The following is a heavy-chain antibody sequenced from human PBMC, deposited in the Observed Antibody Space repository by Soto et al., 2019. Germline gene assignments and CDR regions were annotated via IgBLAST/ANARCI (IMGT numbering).Heavy chain of an antibody. V-gene: IGHV3-7*01. Sequence: EVQLVESGGGLVQPGGSLRLSCAASGFTFSSYWMSWVRQAPGKGLEWVANIKQDGSEKYYVDSVKGRFTISRDNAKNSLYLQMNSLRAEDTAVYYCARCSPNQPGGYAFDIWGQGTMVTVSS. J-gene: IGHJ3*02. CDR1: GFTFSSYW. CDR2: IKQDGSEK. CDR3: ARCSPNQPGGYAFDI. D-gene: IGHD3-16*01.